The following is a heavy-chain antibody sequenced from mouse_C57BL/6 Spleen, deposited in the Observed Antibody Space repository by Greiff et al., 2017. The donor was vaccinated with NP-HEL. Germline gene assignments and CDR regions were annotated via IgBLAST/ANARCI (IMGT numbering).Heavy chain of an antibody. CDR1: GFTFSDYG. Sequence: EVQGVESGGGLVKPGGSLKLSCAASGFTFSDYGMHWVRQAPEKGLEWVAYISSGSSTIYYADTVKGRFTISRDNAKNTLFLQMTSLRSEDTAMYYCARDYYDYFAWFAYWGQGTLVTVSA. CDR2: ISSGSSTI. CDR3: ARDYYDYFAWFAY. J-gene: IGHJ3*01. D-gene: IGHD2-4*01. V-gene: IGHV5-17*01.